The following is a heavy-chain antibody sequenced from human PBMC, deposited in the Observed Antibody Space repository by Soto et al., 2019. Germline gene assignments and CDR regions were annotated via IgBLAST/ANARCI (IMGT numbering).Heavy chain of an antibody. V-gene: IGHV1-46*01. Sequence: ASVKVSCKASGYTFTSYYMHWVRQAPGQGLEWMGIINPSGGSTSYAQKFQGRVTMTRDTSTSTVYMELSSLRSEDTAVYYCARDILRYASSGYWGTVYYYGMDVWGPGTTVTVSS. D-gene: IGHD3-22*01. CDR1: GYTFTSYY. J-gene: IGHJ6*02. CDR3: ARDILRYASSGYWGTVYYYGMDV. CDR2: INPSGGST.